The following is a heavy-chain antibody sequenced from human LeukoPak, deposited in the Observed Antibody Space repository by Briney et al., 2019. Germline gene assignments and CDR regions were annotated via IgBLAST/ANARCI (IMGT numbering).Heavy chain of an antibody. V-gene: IGHV3-48*01. CDR1: GFTFSSYS. CDR2: ISSSSSTI. CDR3: ARDIAIDYYDFWSGYYTGIGHFDY. J-gene: IGHJ4*02. Sequence: GGSLRLSCAASGFTFSSYSMNWVRQAPGKGLEWVSYISSSSSTIYYADSVKGRFTISRDNAKNSLYLQMNSLRAEDTAVYYCARDIAIDYYDFWSGYYTGIGHFDYCGQGTLVTVSS. D-gene: IGHD3-3*01.